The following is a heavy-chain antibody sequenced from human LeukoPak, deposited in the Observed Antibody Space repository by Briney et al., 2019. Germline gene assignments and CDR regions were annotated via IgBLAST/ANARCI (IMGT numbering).Heavy chain of an antibody. J-gene: IGHJ4*02. Sequence: GGSLRLSCAASGFTFSDYYMSWIRQAPGKGLEWVSYISSSGSTIYYADSVKGRFTISRDNAKNSLYLQMSSLRAEDTAVCYCARTYGSGSYFDYWGQGTLVTVSS. D-gene: IGHD3-10*01. CDR3: ARTYGSGSYFDY. CDR1: GFTFSDYY. CDR2: ISSSGSTI. V-gene: IGHV3-11*01.